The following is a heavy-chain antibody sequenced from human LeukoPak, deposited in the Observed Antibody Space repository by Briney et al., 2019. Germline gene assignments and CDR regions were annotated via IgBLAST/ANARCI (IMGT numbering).Heavy chain of an antibody. D-gene: IGHD5-18*01. Sequence: SGGSLRLSCAASGFTFSNYGMHWVRQAPGKGLEWVAVLSYDGSQKYYADSVKGRFTISRDNSKNTLYVQMNSLRAEDTAVYYCAGSGQLWLSSHDYWGQGTLVTVSS. J-gene: IGHJ4*02. CDR2: LSYDGSQK. V-gene: IGHV3-30*03. CDR1: GFTFSNYG. CDR3: AGSGQLWLSSHDY.